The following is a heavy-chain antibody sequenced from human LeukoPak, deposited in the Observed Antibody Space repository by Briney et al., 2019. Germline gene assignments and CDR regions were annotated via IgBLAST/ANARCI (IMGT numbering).Heavy chain of an antibody. Sequence: PSETLSLTCAVYGGSFSGYYWSWIRQPPGKGLEWIGEINHSGSTNYNPSLKSRVTISVDTSKNQFSLKLSSVTAADTAVYYCARGHLGWFDPWGQGTLVTVSS. CDR1: GGSFSGYY. J-gene: IGHJ5*02. V-gene: IGHV4-34*01. CDR2: INHSGST. CDR3: ARGHLGWFDP. D-gene: IGHD3-3*02.